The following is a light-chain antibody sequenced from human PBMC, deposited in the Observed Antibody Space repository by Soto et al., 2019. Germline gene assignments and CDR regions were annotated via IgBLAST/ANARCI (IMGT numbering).Light chain of an antibody. CDR3: QQYGGPVPWT. CDR1: QTISRNY. CDR2: GAS. J-gene: IGKJ1*01. Sequence: PGERATVSCRASQTISRNYLAWYQKKPGHAPRLLIYGASTRATGIPDRFTGSGSGTDFTLTIARLEPEDFAVYYCQQYGGPVPWTFGQGTKVEV. V-gene: IGKV3-20*01.